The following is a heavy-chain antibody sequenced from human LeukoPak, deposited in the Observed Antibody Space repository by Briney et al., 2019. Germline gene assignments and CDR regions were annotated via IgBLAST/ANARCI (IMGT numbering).Heavy chain of an antibody. D-gene: IGHD3-10*01. V-gene: IGHV1-3*01. J-gene: IGHJ4*02. CDR2: INAGNGNT. Sequence: GASVKVSCKASGYTFTSYAMHWVRQAPGQRLEWMGWINAGNGNTKYSQKFQGRVTITRDTSASTAYMELSSLRSEDTAVYYCARGIGYYYGSGSYYNGVPNFDYWGQGTLVTVSS. CDR3: ARGIGYYYGSGSYYNGVPNFDY. CDR1: GYTFTSYA.